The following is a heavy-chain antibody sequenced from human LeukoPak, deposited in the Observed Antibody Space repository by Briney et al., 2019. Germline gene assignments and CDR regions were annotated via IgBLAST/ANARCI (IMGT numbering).Heavy chain of an antibody. V-gene: IGHV3-53*01. J-gene: IGHJ6*02. CDR2: IYSGGST. D-gene: IGHD3-22*01. CDR1: GFTVSSNY. Sequence: PGGSLRLSCAASGFTVSSNYMSWVRQAPGKGLEWVSVIYSGGSTYYADSVKGRFTISRDNSKNTLYLQMNSLRAEDTAVYYCARSIGYYYDSSGYYYSEDYYGMDVWGQGTTVTVSS. CDR3: ARSIGYYYDSSGYYYSEDYYGMDV.